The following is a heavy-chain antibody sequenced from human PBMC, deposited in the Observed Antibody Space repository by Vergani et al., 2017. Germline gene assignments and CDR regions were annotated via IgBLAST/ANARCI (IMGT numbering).Heavy chain of an antibody. CDR1: GGSLSSYY. J-gene: IGHJ2*01. CDR2: IYYSGST. V-gene: IGHV4-59*01. D-gene: IGHD6-13*01. Sequence: QVQLQESGPGLVKPSETLSLTCTVSGGSLSSYYWRWIRQPPGKGLEWIGYIYYSGSTNYNPSLKSRVTISVATSKNQFSLKLSSVTAADTAVYYCARGNVVGGSSSWYPYWYFDLWGRGTLVTVSS. CDR3: ARGNVVGGSSSWYPYWYFDL.